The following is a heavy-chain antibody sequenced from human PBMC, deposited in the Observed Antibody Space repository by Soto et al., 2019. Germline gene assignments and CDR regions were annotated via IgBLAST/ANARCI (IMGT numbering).Heavy chain of an antibody. CDR3: ARGIAVAGP. J-gene: IGHJ5*02. CDR1: GGSFSGYY. CDR2: INHSGST. D-gene: IGHD6-19*01. V-gene: IGHV4-34*01. Sequence: KPSETLSLTCAVYGGSFSGYYWSWIRQPPGKGLEWIGEINHSGSTNYNPSLKSRVTISVDTSKNQFSLELSSVTAADTAVYYCARGIAVAGPWGQGTLVTVSS.